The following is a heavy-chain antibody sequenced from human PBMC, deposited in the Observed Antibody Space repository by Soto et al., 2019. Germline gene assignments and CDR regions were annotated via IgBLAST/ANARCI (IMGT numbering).Heavy chain of an antibody. D-gene: IGHD2-21*02. Sequence: PGGSLRLSCAASGFTFSDYYMSWVRQAPGKGLEWVSSIGTRSDIYYAESVKGRFTISRDNAKNSLSLEMDSLRVEDTGVYYCAREETAWPLAYGLDVWGQGTTVTVSS. CDR3: AREETAWPLAYGLDV. J-gene: IGHJ6*02. V-gene: IGHV3-21*01. CDR1: GFTFSDYY. CDR2: IGTRSDI.